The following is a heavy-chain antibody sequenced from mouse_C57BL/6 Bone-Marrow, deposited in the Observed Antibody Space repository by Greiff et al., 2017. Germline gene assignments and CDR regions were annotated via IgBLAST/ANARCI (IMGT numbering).Heavy chain of an antibody. CDR3: ATPSY. CDR2: IDPSDSYT. J-gene: IGHJ3*01. CDR1: GYTFTSYW. Sequence: QVQLKESGAELVMPGASVKLSCKASGYTFTSYWMHWVKQRPGQGLEWIGEIDPSDSYTNYNQKFKGKSTLTVAKSSSTAYMQLSSLTSEDSAVYYCATPSYWGQGTLVTVSA. V-gene: IGHV1-69*01.